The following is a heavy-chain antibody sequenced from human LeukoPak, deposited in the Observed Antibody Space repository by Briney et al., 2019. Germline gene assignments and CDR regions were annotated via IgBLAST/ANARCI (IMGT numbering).Heavy chain of an antibody. J-gene: IGHJ4*02. Sequence: GGSLRLSCAASGFTFSDYYMNWIRQAPGKGLEWVSYISTSGTTIYYADSVRGRFTISRDNAKNSLYLQMNSLRAEDTAVYYCAKGHGEVTLYQRGQGTLVSVSS. CDR3: AKGHGEVTLYQ. CDR1: GFTFSDYY. CDR2: ISTSGTTI. D-gene: IGHD2-2*01. V-gene: IGHV3-11*01.